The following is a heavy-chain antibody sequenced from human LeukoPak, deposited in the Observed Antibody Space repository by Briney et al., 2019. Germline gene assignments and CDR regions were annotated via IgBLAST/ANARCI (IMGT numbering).Heavy chain of an antibody. V-gene: IGHV4-39*01. Sequence: SETLSLTCTVSGGSISSSTHYWGWIRQPPGKGLEWIGSIYYSGRTYYNPSLKSRVTISVDTSKNQFSLRLSSVTAADTAVYYCARPDQRGYGYGYSAFDIWGQGTMVTVSS. CDR2: IYYSGRT. D-gene: IGHD5-18*01. CDR3: ARPDQRGYGYGYSAFDI. J-gene: IGHJ3*02. CDR1: GGSISSSTHY.